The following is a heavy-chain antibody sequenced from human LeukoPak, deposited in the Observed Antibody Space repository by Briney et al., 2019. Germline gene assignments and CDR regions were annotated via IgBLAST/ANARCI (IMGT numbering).Heavy chain of an antibody. CDR1: GYSFTSHW. J-gene: IGHJ4*01. D-gene: IGHD6-19*01. CDR3: ARLTLVAVAEIRDY. Sequence: GESLKISCKGSGYSFTSHWISWVRQMPAKGLEWMGRIDPSDSYTNYSPSFQGHVTISADKSIRTAYLQRSSLKASDTAMYYCARLTLVAVAEIRDYWGQGTLVTVSS. CDR2: IDPSDSYT. V-gene: IGHV5-10-1*01.